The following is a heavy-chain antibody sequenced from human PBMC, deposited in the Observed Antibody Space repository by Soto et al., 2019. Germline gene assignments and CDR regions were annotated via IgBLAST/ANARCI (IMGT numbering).Heavy chain of an antibody. CDR1: GGTLSAYY. J-gene: IGHJ3*02. Sequence: SETLSLTCAVYGGTLSAYYWSWIRQPPGKGLEWIGEIHSSGSANYKPSLPSGVIISVDMSKNQFSLKQSSVTAADTAVYYCARAGFYGPFDGFDIWGQGTMVTVSS. D-gene: IGHD3-3*01. CDR3: ARAGFYGPFDGFDI. CDR2: IHSSGSA. V-gene: IGHV4-34*01.